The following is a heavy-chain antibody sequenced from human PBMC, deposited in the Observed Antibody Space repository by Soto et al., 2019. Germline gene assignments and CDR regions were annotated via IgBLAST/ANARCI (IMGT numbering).Heavy chain of an antibody. V-gene: IGHV4-31*03. Sequence: SETLSLTCTVSGGSISSGGYYWSWIRQHPGKGLEWIGYIYYSGSTYYNPSLKSRVTISVDTSKNQFSLKLSSVTAADTAVYYCARDYSGAFDIWGQGTMVTVSS. CDR1: GGSISSGGYY. J-gene: IGHJ3*02. CDR2: IYYSGST. D-gene: IGHD2-21*01. CDR3: ARDYSGAFDI.